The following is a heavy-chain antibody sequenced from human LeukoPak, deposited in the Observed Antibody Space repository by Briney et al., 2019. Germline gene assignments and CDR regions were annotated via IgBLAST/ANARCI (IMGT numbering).Heavy chain of an antibody. J-gene: IGHJ4*02. CDR3: ARSSSSGVYPLDY. D-gene: IGHD6-6*01. CDR1: GFTFSDHC. Sequence: GGSLRLSCAASGFTFSDHCMDWVRQAPGKGLEWVGRIRNKANSYSTEYAASVKGRFTISRDDSKNSLYLQMNSLKTEDTAVYYCARSSSSGVYPLDYWGQGTLVTVSS. V-gene: IGHV3-72*01. CDR2: IRNKANSYST.